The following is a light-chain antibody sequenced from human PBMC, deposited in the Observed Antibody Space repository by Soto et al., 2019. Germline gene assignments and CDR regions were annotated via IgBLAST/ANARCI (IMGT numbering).Light chain of an antibody. CDR3: QHYNYWPYT. CDR2: DAS. Sequence: EIVMTQSPATLSLSPGEGATLSCSASQTIDNTLAWYQRKPGQAPRLLIYDASTRATGVPARFSGSGSGTDFTLTISSLQSEDFAVYYCQHYNYWPYTFGQGTKVVIK. CDR1: QTIDNT. J-gene: IGKJ2*01. V-gene: IGKV3-15*01.